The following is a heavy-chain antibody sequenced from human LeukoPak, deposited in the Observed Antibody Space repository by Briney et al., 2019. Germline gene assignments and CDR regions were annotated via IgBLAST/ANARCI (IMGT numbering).Heavy chain of an antibody. CDR3: ARFTLGNFDY. V-gene: IGHV4-30-4*08. CDR2: IYYSGST. CDR1: GGSISSGSYY. D-gene: IGHD1-26*01. Sequence: SQTLSLTCTVSGGSISSGSYYWSWIRQPPGKGLEWIGSIYYSGSTYYNPSLKSRVTISVDTSKNQFSLKLSSVTAADTAVYYCARFTLGNFDYWGQGTLVTVSS. J-gene: IGHJ4*02.